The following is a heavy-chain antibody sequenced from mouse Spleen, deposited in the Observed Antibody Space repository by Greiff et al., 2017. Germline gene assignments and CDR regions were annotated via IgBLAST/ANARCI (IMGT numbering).Heavy chain of an antibody. Sequence: EVKLQQSGPGLVKPSQSLSLTCSVTGYSITSGYYWNWIRQFPGNKLEWMGYISYDGSNNYNPSLKNRISITRDTSKNQFFLKLNSVTTEDTATYYCAREDYGYLYYYAMDYWGQGTSVTVSS. CDR2: ISYDGSN. D-gene: IGHD1-2*01. J-gene: IGHJ4*01. CDR3: AREDYGYLYYYAMDY. CDR1: GYSITSGYY. V-gene: IGHV3-6*01.